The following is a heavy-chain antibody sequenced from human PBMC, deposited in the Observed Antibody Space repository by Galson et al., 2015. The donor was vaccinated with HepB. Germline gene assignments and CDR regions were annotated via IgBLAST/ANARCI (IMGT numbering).Heavy chain of an antibody. Sequence: SLRLSCAASGFTFSSYSMNWVRQAPGKGLEWVSYISSSSRTIYYADSVKGRFTISRDNARNSLYLQMNSLRAEDTAVYYCARAGVVISPMVYAIPLPFYWGQGTLVTVSS. V-gene: IGHV3-48*01. D-gene: IGHD2-8*01. J-gene: IGHJ4*02. CDR2: ISSSSRTI. CDR3: ARAGVVISPMVYAIPLPFY. CDR1: GFTFSSYS.